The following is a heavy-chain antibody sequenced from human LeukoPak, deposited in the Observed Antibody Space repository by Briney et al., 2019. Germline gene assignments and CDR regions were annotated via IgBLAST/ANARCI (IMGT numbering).Heavy chain of an antibody. CDR3: ARSDDSSGYFYPDPHFDY. J-gene: IGHJ4*02. D-gene: IGHD3-22*01. V-gene: IGHV1-2*06. CDR1: GYTFTGYY. Sequence: ASVKVSCKASGYTFTGYYMHWVRQAPGQGLEWMGRINPNSGGTNYAQKFQGRVTMTRDTSISTAYMELSRLRSDDTAVYYCARSDDSSGYFYPDPHFDYWGQGTLVTVSS. CDR2: INPNSGGT.